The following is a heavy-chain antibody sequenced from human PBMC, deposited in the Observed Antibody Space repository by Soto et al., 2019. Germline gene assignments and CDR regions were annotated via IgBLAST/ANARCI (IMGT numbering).Heavy chain of an antibody. CDR2: IYYSGST. Sequence: QVQLQESGPGLVKPSQTLSLTCTVSGGSISSGGYYWSWIRQHPGKGLEWIGYIYYSGSTYYNPSLKSRVTISVDTSKNQFSLKLSSVTAADTAVYYCAREAAAGPKPGSYWFDPWGQGTLVTVSS. D-gene: IGHD6-13*01. CDR1: GGSISSGGYY. CDR3: AREAAAGPKPGSYWFDP. V-gene: IGHV4-31*03. J-gene: IGHJ5*02.